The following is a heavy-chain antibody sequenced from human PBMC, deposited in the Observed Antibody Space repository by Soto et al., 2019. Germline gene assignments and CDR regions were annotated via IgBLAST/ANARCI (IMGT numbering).Heavy chain of an antibody. CDR2: IFWDGDK. Sequence: QITLKESGPPLVRPTQTLTLTCTFSGFSLTTSGVGVAWIRQPPGKALEWLALIFWDGDKYYRPSLQSRLTVTKDTSRNQVILTMTNMAPVDTATYYCAHTPIASAAGSFDFWGQGALVSVSS. CDR1: GFSLTTSGVG. CDR3: AHTPIASAAGSFDF. J-gene: IGHJ4*02. D-gene: IGHD6-13*01. V-gene: IGHV2-5*02.